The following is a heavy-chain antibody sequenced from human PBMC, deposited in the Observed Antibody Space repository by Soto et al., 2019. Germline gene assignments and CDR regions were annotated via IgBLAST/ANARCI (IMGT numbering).Heavy chain of an antibody. Sequence: SETLSLTCTVSGGSISSYYWSWIRQPPGKGLEWIGYIYYSGSTNYNPSLKSRVTISVDTSKNQFSLKLSSVTAADTAVYYCARLAETYCSSTSCYPPEVYFDYWGQGTLVTVSS. D-gene: IGHD2-2*01. J-gene: IGHJ4*02. CDR3: ARLAETYCSSTSCYPPEVYFDY. CDR1: GGSISSYY. V-gene: IGHV4-59*08. CDR2: IYYSGST.